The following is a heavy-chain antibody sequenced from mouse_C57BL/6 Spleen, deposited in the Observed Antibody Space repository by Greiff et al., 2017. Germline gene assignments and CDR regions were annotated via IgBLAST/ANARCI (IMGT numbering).Heavy chain of an antibody. D-gene: IGHD3-2*02. J-gene: IGHJ2*01. CDR1: GYTFTDYN. CDR3: ARQLRLPPDY. V-gene: IGHV1-22*01. CDR2: INPNNGGT. Sequence: EVQLQQSGPELVKPGASVKMSCKASGYTFTDYNMHWVKQSHGKSLEWIGYINPNNGGTSYNQKFKGKATLTVNKSSSTAYMELRSLTSEESAVYYCARQLRLPPDYWGQGTTLTVSS.